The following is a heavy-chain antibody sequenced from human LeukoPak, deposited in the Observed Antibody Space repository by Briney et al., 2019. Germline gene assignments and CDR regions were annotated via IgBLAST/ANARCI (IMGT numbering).Heavy chain of an antibody. J-gene: IGHJ4*02. V-gene: IGHV1-69*05. D-gene: IGHD6-13*01. Sequence: SVKVSCKASGGTFSSYAISWVRQAPGQGLEWMGRIIPIFGTANYAQKLQGRVTITTDESTSTAYMELSSLRSEDTAVYYCAREGIAAADFDYWGQGTLVTVSS. CDR3: AREGIAAADFDY. CDR2: IIPIFGTA. CDR1: GGTFSSYA.